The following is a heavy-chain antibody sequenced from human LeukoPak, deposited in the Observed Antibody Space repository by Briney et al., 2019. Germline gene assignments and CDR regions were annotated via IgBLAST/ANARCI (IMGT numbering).Heavy chain of an antibody. CDR3: AREGYSGYDWDY. CDR1: GFTFSSYS. Sequence: PGGSLRLSCAASGFTFSSYSMNWVRPAPGKGLEWVSSISSSSSYIYYADSVKGRFTISRDNAKNPLYLQMNSLRAEDTAVYYCAREGYSGYDWDYWGQGTLVTVSS. D-gene: IGHD5-12*01. J-gene: IGHJ4*02. CDR2: ISSSSSYI. V-gene: IGHV3-21*01.